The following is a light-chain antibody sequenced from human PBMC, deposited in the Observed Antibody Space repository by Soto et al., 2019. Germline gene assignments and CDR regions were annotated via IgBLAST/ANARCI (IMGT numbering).Light chain of an antibody. V-gene: IGKV3-20*01. J-gene: IGKJ5*01. CDR1: QSVSGSY. Sequence: EIVITQSPGTLSLSPGEAATVSWRASQSVSGSYLAWYQQKPGQALRLVIYDASTRATGIPDRFSGSGSGTDFTLTISRLEPEDFAVYYCQQYGNSPITFGQGTRLEIK. CDR3: QQYGNSPIT. CDR2: DAS.